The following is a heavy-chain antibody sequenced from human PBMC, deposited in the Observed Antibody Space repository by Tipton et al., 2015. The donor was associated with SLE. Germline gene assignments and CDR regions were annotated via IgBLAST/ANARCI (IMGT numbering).Heavy chain of an antibody. Sequence: TLSLTCAVYGGSFNGYYWSWIRQPPGKGLEWIGEISHSGYTNYHPSLKSRVTISVDTSKKQFSLKLSSVTAADTAVYYCARHLPMGKRAFDIWGQGTMVTVSS. J-gene: IGHJ3*02. CDR2: ISHSGYT. V-gene: IGHV4-34*01. CDR3: ARHLPMGKRAFDI. D-gene: IGHD7-27*01. CDR1: GGSFNGYY.